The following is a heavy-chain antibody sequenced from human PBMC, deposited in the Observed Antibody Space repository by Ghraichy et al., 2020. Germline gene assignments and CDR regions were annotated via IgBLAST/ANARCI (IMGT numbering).Heavy chain of an antibody. CDR2: IHWESKRI. V-gene: IGHV3-48*02. CDR1: GFPFSNYA. J-gene: IGHJ2*01. Sequence: GGSLRLSCVTSGFPFSNYAMNWVRQAPGKGLEWVSYIHWESKRIYYATSVQGRFSTSSDYARNSLYLQMNSLRDEDTAVYYCTRACEDDCYFHFWGHGTLVTVSS. CDR3: TRACEDDCYFHF.